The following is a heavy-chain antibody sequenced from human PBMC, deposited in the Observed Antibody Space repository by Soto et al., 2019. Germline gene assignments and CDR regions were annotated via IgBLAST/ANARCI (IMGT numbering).Heavy chain of an antibody. D-gene: IGHD5-12*01. CDR2: ISSSSSYI. J-gene: IGHJ4*02. Sequence: EVQLVESGGGLVKPGGSLRLSCAASGFTFSSYSMNWVRQAPGKGLEWVSSISSSSSYIYYADSVKGRFTISRDNAKNSLYLQMNSLRAEDTAVYYCARVLRYSGYETDYWGQGTLVTVSS. CDR3: ARVLRYSGYETDY. CDR1: GFTFSSYS. V-gene: IGHV3-21*01.